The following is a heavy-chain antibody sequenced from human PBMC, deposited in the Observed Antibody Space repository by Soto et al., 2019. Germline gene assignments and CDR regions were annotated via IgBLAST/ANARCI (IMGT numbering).Heavy chain of an antibody. CDR2: ISAYNGNT. CDR3: ARSIAAAANTNYYGMDV. D-gene: IGHD6-13*01. Sequence: QVQLVQSGAEVKKPGASVKVSCKASGYTFTSYGISWVRQAPGQGLEWMGWISAYNGNTNYAQKLQGRVTMTTDTSTSTAYMELRSLRSDDTAGYYCARSIAAAANTNYYGMDVWGQGTTVTVSS. V-gene: IGHV1-18*01. J-gene: IGHJ6*02. CDR1: GYTFTSYG.